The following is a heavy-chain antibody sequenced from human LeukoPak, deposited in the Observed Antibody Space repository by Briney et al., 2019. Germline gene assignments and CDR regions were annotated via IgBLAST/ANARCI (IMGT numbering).Heavy chain of an antibody. J-gene: IGHJ4*02. CDR3: ARVVVRDANNYKDY. CDR2: IHPNSGGT. Sequence: GASVKVSCKASGYTFTDYYLHWVRQAPGQGLEWMGWIHPNSGGTNYAQKFQGRVTMTRDTSISTAYLDLSRLRSDDTAAYYCARVVVRDANNYKDYWGQGTLVTVSS. D-gene: IGHD5-24*01. CDR1: GYTFTDYY. V-gene: IGHV1-2*02.